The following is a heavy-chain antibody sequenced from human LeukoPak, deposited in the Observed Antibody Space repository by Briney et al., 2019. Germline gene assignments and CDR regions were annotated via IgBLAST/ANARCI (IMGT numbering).Heavy chain of an antibody. V-gene: IGHV3-30*18. CDR1: GFTFSSYG. J-gene: IGHJ4*02. CDR3: GKEAGIAAAGLTFNYFDY. D-gene: IGHD6-13*01. CDR2: ISHDGSNK. Sequence: PGGSLRLSCAASGFTFSSYGMHWVRQAPGKGLEWVALISHDGSNKYFADSVKGRFTISRDNSKNTVYLQMNSLRAEDTAVYYCGKEAGIAAAGLTFNYFDYWGQGTLVTVSS.